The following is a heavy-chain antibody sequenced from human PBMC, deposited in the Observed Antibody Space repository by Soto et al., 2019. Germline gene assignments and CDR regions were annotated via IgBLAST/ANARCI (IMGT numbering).Heavy chain of an antibody. CDR1: GGSISSGGYY. D-gene: IGHD5-12*01. Sequence: QVQLQESGPGLVKPSQTLSLTCTVSGGSISSGGYYWSWIRQHPGKGLEWIGYIYYSGSTYYNPSLKSRVTISVDTSKNQFSLNLSSVTAADTAVYYCASWAIVATRVDYWGQGTLVTVSS. V-gene: IGHV4-31*03. CDR2: IYYSGST. CDR3: ASWAIVATRVDY. J-gene: IGHJ4*02.